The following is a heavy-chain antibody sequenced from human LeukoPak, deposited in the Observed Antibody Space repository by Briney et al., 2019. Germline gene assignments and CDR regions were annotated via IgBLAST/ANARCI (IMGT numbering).Heavy chain of an antibody. V-gene: IGHV4-34*01. CDR3: ARGGTAEQWLGSLLGGFYYYYGMDV. CDR2: INHSGST. D-gene: IGHD6-19*01. J-gene: IGHJ6*02. Sequence: PSETLPLTCAVYGGSFSGYYWSWIRQPPGKGLEWIGEINHSGSTNYNPSLKSRVTISVDTSKNQFSLKLSSVTAADTAVYYCARGGTAEQWLGSLLGGFYYYYGMDVWGQGTTVTVSS. CDR1: GGSFSGYY.